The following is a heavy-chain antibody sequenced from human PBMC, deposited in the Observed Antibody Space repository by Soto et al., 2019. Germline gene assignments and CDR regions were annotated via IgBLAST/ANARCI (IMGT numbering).Heavy chain of an antibody. J-gene: IGHJ6*02. CDR2: IYYSGIT. D-gene: IGHD1-7*01. CDR1: GGSINNGGYY. V-gene: IGHV4-31*03. Sequence: PSETLSLTCTVSGGSINNGGYYWSWIRQHPGKGPEWIGNIYYSGITYYNPSLKSRISISVDTSKNQFSLKLSSVTAADTAVYYCARDRPGTGYYYYGMDVWGQGTTVTVSS. CDR3: ARDRPGTGYYYYGMDV.